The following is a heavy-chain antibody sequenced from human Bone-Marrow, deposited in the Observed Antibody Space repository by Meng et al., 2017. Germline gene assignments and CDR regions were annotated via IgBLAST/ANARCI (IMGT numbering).Heavy chain of an antibody. V-gene: IGHV4-38-2*01. D-gene: IGHD3-22*01. CDR3: ARAMYYYDGSGDI. CDR1: GFSINSAYY. Sequence: SETLSLTCVVSGFSINSAYYWGWIRQPPGEGLEWIGTLYHRGTTYYNPSLKSRVTISVDTSKNQFSLKLTSVTAADTAIYYCARAMYYYDGSGDIRGQGTMVTVSS. CDR2: LYHRGTT. J-gene: IGHJ3*02.